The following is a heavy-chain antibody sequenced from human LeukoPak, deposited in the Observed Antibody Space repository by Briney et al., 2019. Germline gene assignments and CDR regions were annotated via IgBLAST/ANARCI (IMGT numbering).Heavy chain of an antibody. Sequence: SETLSLTCTVSGGSISSYYWSWIRQPPGKGLEWIGYIYYSGSTNYNPSLKSRVTISVDTSKNQFSLKLSSVTAADTAVYYCAGAREEQLDFDYWGQGTLVTVSS. J-gene: IGHJ4*02. CDR3: AGAREEQLDFDY. CDR2: IYYSGST. V-gene: IGHV4-59*01. CDR1: GGSISSYY. D-gene: IGHD6-13*01.